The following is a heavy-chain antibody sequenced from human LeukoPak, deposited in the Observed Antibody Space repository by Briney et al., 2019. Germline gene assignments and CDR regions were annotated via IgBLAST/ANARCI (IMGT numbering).Heavy chain of an antibody. CDR2: FDPEDGET. V-gene: IGHV1-24*01. J-gene: IGHJ4*02. Sequence: ASVKVSCKVSGYTLTELSMHWVRQAPGKGLEWMGGFDPEDGETIYAQKFQGRVTMTTDTSTSTAYMELRSLRSDDTAVYYCARDYSGSWYYFDYRGQGTLVTVSS. CDR1: GYTLTELS. CDR3: ARDYSGSWYYFDY. D-gene: IGHD6-13*01.